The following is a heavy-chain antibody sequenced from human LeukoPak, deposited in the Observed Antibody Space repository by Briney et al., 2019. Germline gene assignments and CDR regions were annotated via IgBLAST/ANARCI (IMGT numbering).Heavy chain of an antibody. V-gene: IGHV1-18*04. CDR2: ISAYNGNT. Sequence: ASVKVSCKASGYTFTSYGISWVRQAPGQGLEWMGWISAYNGNTNYAQKLRGRVTMTTDTSTSTAYMELRSLRSDDTAVYYCTRRTYCSSTSCRGRDFDYWGQGILVTVSS. J-gene: IGHJ4*02. CDR3: TRRTYCSSTSCRGRDFDY. D-gene: IGHD2-2*01. CDR1: GYTFTSYG.